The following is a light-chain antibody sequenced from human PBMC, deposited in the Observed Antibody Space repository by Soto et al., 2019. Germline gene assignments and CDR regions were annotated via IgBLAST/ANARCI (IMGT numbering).Light chain of an antibody. CDR3: SSFTSTSTVI. Sequence: QSALTQPASVSGSLGQSITISCTGTSSDIGGHNYVSWYQLHPGKAPKVLIFEVIKRPSGVSTRFSGSKSGNMASLTISGLRPETEGDYYGSSFTSTSTVILGGGTKVTFL. CDR1: SSDIGGHNY. CDR2: EVI. V-gene: IGLV2-14*01. J-gene: IGLJ2*01.